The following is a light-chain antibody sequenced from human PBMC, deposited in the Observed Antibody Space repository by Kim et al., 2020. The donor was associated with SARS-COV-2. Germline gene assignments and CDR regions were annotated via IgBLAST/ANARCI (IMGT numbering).Light chain of an antibody. Sequence: GQWVTISCSGSSSNIGKNTVNWYQQVPGTAPKLLLYSNNQRPSGVPDRFSGSKSGTSASLAISGLQSEDEADYFCAVWDDSLKGPVFGGGTKLTVL. CDR2: SNN. CDR3: AVWDDSLKGPV. J-gene: IGLJ3*02. V-gene: IGLV1-44*01. CDR1: SSNIGKNT.